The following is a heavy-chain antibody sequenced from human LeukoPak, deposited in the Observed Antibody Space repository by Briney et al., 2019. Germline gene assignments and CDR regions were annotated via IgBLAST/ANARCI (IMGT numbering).Heavy chain of an antibody. CDR1: GGSISSYY. J-gene: IGHJ4*02. CDR2: TYYSGST. V-gene: IGHV4-59*01. CDR3: ARGDSYGHGGHY. D-gene: IGHD5-18*01. Sequence: SETLSLTCTVSGGSISSYYWSWIRQPPGKGLEWIGYTYYSGSTNYNPSLKSRVTISVDTSKNQFSLKLSSVTAADTAVYYCARGDSYGHGGHYWGQGTLVTVSS.